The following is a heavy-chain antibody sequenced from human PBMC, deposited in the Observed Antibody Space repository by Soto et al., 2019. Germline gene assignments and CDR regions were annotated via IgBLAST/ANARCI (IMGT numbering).Heavy chain of an antibody. CDR2: IYYSGST. CDR1: GGSISSNY. Sequence: PSETLSLTCTVSGGSISSNYWSWIRQPPGKGLEWIGYIYYSGSTNYNPSLKSRVTISVDTSKNQFSLKLSSVTAADTAVYYCARWGSTAFDYWGQGTLVTVSS. V-gene: IGHV4-59*01. D-gene: IGHD3-16*01. CDR3: ARWGSTAFDY. J-gene: IGHJ4*02.